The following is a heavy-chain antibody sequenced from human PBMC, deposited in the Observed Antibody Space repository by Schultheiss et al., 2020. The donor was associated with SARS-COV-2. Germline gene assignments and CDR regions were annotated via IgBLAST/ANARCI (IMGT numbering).Heavy chain of an antibody. J-gene: IGHJ6*02. CDR1: GFTFSSYA. D-gene: IGHD3-10*01. Sequence: GGSLRLSCAASGFTFSSYAMSWVRQAPGKGLEWVAVISYDGSNKYYADSVKGRFTISRDNSKNTLYLQMNSLRAEDTAVYYCAKALLVDHYYGMDVWGQGTTVTVSS. CDR3: AKALLVDHYYGMDV. CDR2: ISYDGSNK. V-gene: IGHV3-30*18.